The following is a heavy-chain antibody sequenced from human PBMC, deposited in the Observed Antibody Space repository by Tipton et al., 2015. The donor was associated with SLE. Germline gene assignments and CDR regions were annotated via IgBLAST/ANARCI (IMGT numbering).Heavy chain of an antibody. Sequence: SLRLSCAASGFTFSSYSMNWVRQAPGKGLEWVSSISSSSSYIYYADSVKGRFTISRDNAKNSLYLQMNSLRAEDTALYYCAKDGPPSDSGSYSYMDVWGKGTTVTVSS. J-gene: IGHJ6*03. CDR3: AKDGPPSDSGSYSYMDV. CDR2: ISSSSSYI. D-gene: IGHD1-26*01. CDR1: GFTFSSYS. V-gene: IGHV3-21*04.